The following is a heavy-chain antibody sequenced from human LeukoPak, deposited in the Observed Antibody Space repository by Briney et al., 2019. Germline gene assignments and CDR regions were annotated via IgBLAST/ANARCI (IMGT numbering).Heavy chain of an antibody. J-gene: IGHJ4*02. CDR2: INHSGST. CDR3: ARQGYCSSTSCYHLDY. V-gene: IGHV4-34*01. Sequence: SETLSLTCAVYGGSFSGYYWSWIRQPPGKGLEWIGEINHSGSTNYNPSLKGRVTISVDTSKNQFSLKLSSVTAADTAVYYCARQGYCSSTSCYHLDYWGQGTLVTVSS. CDR1: GGSFSGYY. D-gene: IGHD2-2*01.